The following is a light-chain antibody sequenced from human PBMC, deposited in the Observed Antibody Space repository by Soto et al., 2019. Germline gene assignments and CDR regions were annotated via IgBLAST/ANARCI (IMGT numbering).Light chain of an antibody. CDR3: QQLSTYPST. CDR1: QGIGSY. Sequence: IQVTQSPSSLSASVGDRVTITCRASQGIGSYLAWYQQKPGEAPKLLIFDASTLQSGVPSRFSGSGSGTDFTPTISSLQAEDFATYYCQQLSTYPSTFGGGTKVDIK. V-gene: IGKV1-9*01. J-gene: IGKJ4*01. CDR2: DAS.